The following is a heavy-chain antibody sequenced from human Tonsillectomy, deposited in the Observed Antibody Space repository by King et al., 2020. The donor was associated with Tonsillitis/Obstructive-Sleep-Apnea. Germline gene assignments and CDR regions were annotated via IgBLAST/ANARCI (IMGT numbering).Heavy chain of an antibody. CDR3: AKDYYDILTGSGYYYYMDV. Sequence: VQLVESGGGVVQPGGSLRLSCAASGFTFDDYAIHWVRHAPGKGLEWVSLISGDGGSTYYADSVKGRFTISRDNSKNSLYLQMNSLRTEDTALYYCAKDYYDILTGSGYYYYMDVWGKGTTVTVSS. V-gene: IGHV3-43*02. CDR2: ISGDGGST. CDR1: GFTFDDYA. J-gene: IGHJ6*03. D-gene: IGHD3-9*01.